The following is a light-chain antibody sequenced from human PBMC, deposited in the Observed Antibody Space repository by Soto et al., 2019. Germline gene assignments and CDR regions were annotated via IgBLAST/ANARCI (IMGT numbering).Light chain of an antibody. Sequence: DVHMTQSPSSLSASVGDRVTITCRASQGITRSLAWYQQTPGKAPKLLIYAASTLQPGVPSRFSGSGSGTDFTLTISSRQPEDGAMYDCQKYDSAPITLVGGTKVDIK. CDR3: QKYDSAPIT. V-gene: IGKV1-27*01. CDR1: QGITRS. J-gene: IGKJ4*01. CDR2: AAS.